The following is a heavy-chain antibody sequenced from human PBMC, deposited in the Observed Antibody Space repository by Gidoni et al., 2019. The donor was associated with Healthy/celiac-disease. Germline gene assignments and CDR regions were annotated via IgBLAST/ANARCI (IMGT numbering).Heavy chain of an antibody. Sequence: EVQLLESGGGLVQPGGSLRLSCAASGFTFSSYAMSWVRQAPGEGLEWVSAISGSGGSTYYADSVKGRFTISRDNSKNTLYLQMNSLRAEDTAVYYCAKEVNYDFWSGYGYYYYYGMDVWGQGTTVTVSS. J-gene: IGHJ6*02. CDR3: AKEVNYDFWSGYGYYYYYGMDV. V-gene: IGHV3-23*01. CDR2: ISGSGGST. D-gene: IGHD3-3*01. CDR1: GFTFSSYA.